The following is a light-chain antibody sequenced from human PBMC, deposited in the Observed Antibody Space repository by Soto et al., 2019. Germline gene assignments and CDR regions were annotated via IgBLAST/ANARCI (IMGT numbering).Light chain of an antibody. Sequence: QPVLTQSPSASASLGASVKLTCTLSSGHSSYAIAWHQQQPEKGPRYLMKLNSDGSHSKGDGIPDRFSGSSSGAERYLTISSLQSEDEADCYCQTWVGTDNVVFGGGTKLTVL. CDR3: QTWVGTDNVV. V-gene: IGLV4-69*01. J-gene: IGLJ2*01. CDR2: LNSDGSH. CDR1: SGHSSYA.